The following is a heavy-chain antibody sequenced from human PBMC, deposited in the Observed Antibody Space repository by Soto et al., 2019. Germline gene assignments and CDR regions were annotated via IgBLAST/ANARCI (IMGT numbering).Heavy chain of an antibody. CDR2: TSGHNGNT. CDR1: GYPFNIYG. V-gene: IGHV1-18*01. D-gene: IGHD6-13*01. J-gene: IGHJ6*03. Sequence: QLVQSGAEVKKPGASVKVSCKASGYPFNIYGITWVRQAPGQGLEWMGWTSGHNGNTKVAQKFQGRVTMTTDTPTTTAYMELRSLRSDDTAVYYCARDPSSRGYYYYMDVWGKGTTVTVS. CDR3: ARDPSSRGYYYYMDV.